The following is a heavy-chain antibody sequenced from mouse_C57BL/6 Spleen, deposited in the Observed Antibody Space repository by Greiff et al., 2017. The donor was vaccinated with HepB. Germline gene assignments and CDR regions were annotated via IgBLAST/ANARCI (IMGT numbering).Heavy chain of an antibody. D-gene: IGHD3-2*02. Sequence: VQLQQSGPELVKPGASVKISCKASGYAFSSSWMNWVQQRPGKGLEWIGRIYPGDGDTNYNGKFKGKATLTADKSSSTAYMQLSSLTSEDSAVYFCSRSELRLPYWYFDVWGTGTTVTVSS. V-gene: IGHV1-82*01. CDR2: IYPGDGDT. J-gene: IGHJ1*03. CDR1: GYAFSSSW. CDR3: SRSELRLPYWYFDV.